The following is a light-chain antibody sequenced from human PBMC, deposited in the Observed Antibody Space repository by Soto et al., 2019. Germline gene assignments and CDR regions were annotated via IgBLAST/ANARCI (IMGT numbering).Light chain of an antibody. V-gene: IGKV1-5*03. CDR3: QHYQAYPLP. CDR2: QAA. J-gene: IGKJ4*01. CDR1: QNIYTW. Sequence: DIQMTQSPSTLSAYVGDRVTITCRASQNIYTWLAWYQQKPGRAPKLLIYQAAALESGDPSRFSRSGSETEFTLIISSLQPDDFATYYCQHYQAYPLPCGGGTEVEIK.